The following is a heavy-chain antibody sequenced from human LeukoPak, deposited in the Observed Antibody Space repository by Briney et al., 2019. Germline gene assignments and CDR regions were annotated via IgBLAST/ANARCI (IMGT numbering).Heavy chain of an antibody. CDR2: ISSSSSTI. Sequence: GGSLRLSCAASGFTFNSYWMHWVRQAPGKGLEWVSYISSSSSTIYYADSVKGRFTISRDNAKNSLYLQMNSLRAEDTAVYYCVTNFDSDVDWGQGTLVTVSS. D-gene: IGHD3-9*01. J-gene: IGHJ4*02. CDR1: GFTFNSYW. V-gene: IGHV3-48*01. CDR3: VTNFDSDVD.